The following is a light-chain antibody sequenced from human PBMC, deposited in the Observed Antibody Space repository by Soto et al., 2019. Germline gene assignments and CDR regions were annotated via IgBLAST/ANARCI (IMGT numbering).Light chain of an antibody. J-gene: IGKJ3*01. CDR3: QYGRSPLFT. CDR2: GAS. CDR1: QSVSSSN. Sequence: EIVLTQSPGTLSLYPGERATLSCRASQSVSSSNLAWYQQTPGQAPRLLIYGASSRATGIPDRFSGSGSGTDFTLTISRLEPEDFAVYYCQYGRSPLFTFGPGTTVDIK. V-gene: IGKV3-20*01.